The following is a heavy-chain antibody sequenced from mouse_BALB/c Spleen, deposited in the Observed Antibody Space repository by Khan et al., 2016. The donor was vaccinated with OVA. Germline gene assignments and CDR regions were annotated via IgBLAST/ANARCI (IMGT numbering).Heavy chain of an antibody. CDR3: ARLAYYYDSEGFAY. CDR2: ISTGGSYT. V-gene: IGHV5-6*01. J-gene: IGHJ3*01. D-gene: IGHD1-1*01. Sequence: EVELVESGGDLVKPGGSLKLSCAASGFTFSTYGMSWVRQTPDKRLEWVATISTGGSYTYYPDSVKGRFTISRDNAKNTLYLQMRSLKSEVTAMFYCARLAYYYDSEGFAYWGQGTLVTVSA. CDR1: GFTFSTYG.